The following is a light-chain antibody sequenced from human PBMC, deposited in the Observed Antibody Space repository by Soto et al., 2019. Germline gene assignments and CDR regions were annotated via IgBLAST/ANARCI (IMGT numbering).Light chain of an antibody. CDR3: QQYNSYPLT. CDR2: DAS. Sequence: DIQMTQSPSTLSASVGDRVTITCRASQSISSWLAWYQQKPGKAPKLLIYDASSLESGVPSRFSGSGSGTEFTLTISSLQPDDFSTYYCQQYNSYPLTFGGWTKLEIK. J-gene: IGKJ4*01. V-gene: IGKV1-5*01. CDR1: QSISSW.